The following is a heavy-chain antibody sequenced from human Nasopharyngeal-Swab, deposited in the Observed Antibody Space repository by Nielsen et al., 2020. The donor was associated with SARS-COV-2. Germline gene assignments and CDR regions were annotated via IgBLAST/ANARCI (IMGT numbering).Heavy chain of an antibody. CDR3: ARQRGRNYDILTGAYYYYYYMDV. D-gene: IGHD3-9*01. CDR1: GYSFTSYW. V-gene: IGHV5-10-1*01. Sequence: GGSLRLSCKGSGYSFTSYWISWVRQMPGKGLEWMGRIDPSDSCSNYSPSFQGHVTISADKSISTAYLQWSSLKASDTAMYYCARQRGRNYDILTGAYYYYYYMDVWGKGTTVTVSS. CDR2: IDPSDSCS. J-gene: IGHJ6*03.